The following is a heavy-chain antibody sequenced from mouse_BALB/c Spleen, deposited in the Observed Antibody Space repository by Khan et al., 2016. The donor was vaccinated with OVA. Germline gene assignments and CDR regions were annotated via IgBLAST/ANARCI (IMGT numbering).Heavy chain of an antibody. CDR2: ISSGDTT. J-gene: IGHJ3*01. Sequence: EVQRVESGGGLVKPGGSLKLSCAASGFTFSNYGVSWVRQTPEQRLEWVASISSGDTTYYPDSVKGRFTISRDNARNILSLQMRSLRSEDTAMYCCARDYWFAYWGQGTLVTVSA. CDR3: ARDYWFAY. V-gene: IGHV5-6-5*01. CDR1: GFTFSNYG.